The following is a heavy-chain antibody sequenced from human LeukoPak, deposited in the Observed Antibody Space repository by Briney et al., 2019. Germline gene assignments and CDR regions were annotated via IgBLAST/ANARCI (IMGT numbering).Heavy chain of an antibody. Sequence: PGGSLRLSCAASGFTFDDYGMSWVRQAPGKGLEWVSGINWNGGSTGYADSVKGRFTISRDNAKNSLYLQMNSLRSEDTAVYYCAKDLYDIASAADHWGQGTLVTVSS. V-gene: IGHV3-20*04. CDR2: INWNGGST. D-gene: IGHD3-22*01. CDR1: GFTFDDYG. CDR3: AKDLYDIASAADH. J-gene: IGHJ4*02.